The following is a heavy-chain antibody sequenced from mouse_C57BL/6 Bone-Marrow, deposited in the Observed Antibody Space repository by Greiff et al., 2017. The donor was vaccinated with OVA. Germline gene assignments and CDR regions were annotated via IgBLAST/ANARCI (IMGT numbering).Heavy chain of an antibody. D-gene: IGHD1-1*01. V-gene: IGHV1-81*01. CDR3: ARRDYYGSSYGY. Sequence: VQLKESGAELARPGASVKLSCKASGYTFTSYGISWVKQRTGQGLEWIGEIYPRSGNTYYNEKFKGKATLTADKSSSTAYMELRSLTSEDSAVYFCARRDYYGSSYGYWGQGTTLTVSS. CDR1: GYTFTSYG. J-gene: IGHJ2*01. CDR2: IYPRSGNT.